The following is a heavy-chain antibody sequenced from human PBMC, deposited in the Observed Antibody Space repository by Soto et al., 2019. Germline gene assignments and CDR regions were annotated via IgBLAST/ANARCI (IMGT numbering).Heavy chain of an antibody. D-gene: IGHD6-19*01. V-gene: IGHV3-30-3*01. CDR1: GFTFSSYA. Sequence: QVQLVESGGGVVQPGRSLRLSCAASGFTFSSYAMHWVRQAPGKGLEWVAVISYDGSNKYYADSVKGRFTISRDNSKNTLYLQMNSLRAEDTAVYYCARSSGWENIDYWGQGTLVTVSS. CDR3: ARSSGWENIDY. CDR2: ISYDGSNK. J-gene: IGHJ4*02.